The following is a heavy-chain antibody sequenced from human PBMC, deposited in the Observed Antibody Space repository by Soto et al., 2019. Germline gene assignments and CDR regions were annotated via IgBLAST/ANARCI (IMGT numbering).Heavy chain of an antibody. J-gene: IGHJ6*02. CDR2: IYSGGST. CDR3: ARLWFGDYYYGMDV. V-gene: IGHV3-53*01. CDR1: GFTVSSNY. Sequence: GGSLRLSCAASGFTVSSNYMSWVRQAPGKGLEWVSVIYSGGSTYYADSVKGRFTISRDNSKNTLYLQMNSLRAEDTAVYYCARLWFGDYYYGMDVWGQGTTVTVSS. D-gene: IGHD3-10*01.